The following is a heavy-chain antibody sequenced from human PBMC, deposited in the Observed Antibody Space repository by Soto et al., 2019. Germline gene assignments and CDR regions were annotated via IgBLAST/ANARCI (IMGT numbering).Heavy chain of an antibody. J-gene: IGHJ5*02. CDR3: ARGYDFWSGRHWFDP. Sequence: GGSLRLSCAASGFTVSSNYMSWVRQAQGKGLEWVSVIYSGGSTYYADSVKGRFTISRDNSKNTLYLQMNSLRAEDTAVYYCARGYDFWSGRHWFDPWGQGTLVTVSS. D-gene: IGHD3-3*01. CDR2: IYSGGST. V-gene: IGHV3-66*01. CDR1: GFTVSSNY.